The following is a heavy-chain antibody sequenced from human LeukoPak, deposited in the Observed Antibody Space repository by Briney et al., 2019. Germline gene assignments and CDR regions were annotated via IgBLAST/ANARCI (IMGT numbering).Heavy chain of an antibody. CDR1: GFTFSSYG. CDR3: ARPRLEYCSGGSCFDAFDI. D-gene: IGHD2-15*01. CDR2: ISGSGSTT. Sequence: GGFLRLSCAASGFTFSSYGMSWVRQAPGKGLEWVSAISGSGSTTYYADSVKGRFTISRDNSKNTLFLQMNSLTAEDTAIYSCARPRLEYCSGGSCFDAFDIWGQGTMVTVSS. V-gene: IGHV3-23*01. J-gene: IGHJ3*02.